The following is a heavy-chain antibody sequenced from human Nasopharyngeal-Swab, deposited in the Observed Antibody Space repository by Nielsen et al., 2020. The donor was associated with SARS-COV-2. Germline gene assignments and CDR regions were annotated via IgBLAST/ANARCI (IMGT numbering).Heavy chain of an antibody. CDR3: AKDTSLVGATFDY. Sequence: GESLQISCAASGFTFSSYAMSWVRQAPGKGLEWVSAISGSGGSTYYADSVKGRFTISRDNSKNTLYLQMNSLRTEDTAVYYCAKDTSLVGATFDYWGQGTLVTVSS. J-gene: IGHJ4*02. CDR2: ISGSGGST. D-gene: IGHD2-8*02. V-gene: IGHV3-23*01. CDR1: GFTFSSYA.